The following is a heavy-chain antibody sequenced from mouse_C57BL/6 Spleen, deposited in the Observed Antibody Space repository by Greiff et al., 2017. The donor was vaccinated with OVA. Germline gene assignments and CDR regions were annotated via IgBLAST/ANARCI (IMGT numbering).Heavy chain of an antibody. Sequence: EVKLQESGPGLVKPSQSLSLTCSVTGYSITSGYYWNWIRQFPGNKLEWMGYISYDGSNNYNPSLKNRISITRDTSKNQFFLKLNSVTTEDTATYYCARDSGVEELYFDYWGQGTTLTVSS. J-gene: IGHJ2*01. CDR2: ISYDGSN. CDR3: ARDSGVEELYFDY. CDR1: GYSITSGYY. D-gene: IGHD1-1*01. V-gene: IGHV3-6*01.